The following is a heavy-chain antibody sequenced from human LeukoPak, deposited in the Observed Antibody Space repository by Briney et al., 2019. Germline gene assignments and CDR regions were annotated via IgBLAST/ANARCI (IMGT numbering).Heavy chain of an antibody. J-gene: IGHJ3*02. V-gene: IGHV4-30-4*01. D-gene: IGHD2-2*01. Sequence: SGTLSLTCTVSGGSISSGDYYWSWIRQPPGKGLEWIGYIYYSGSTYYNPSLKSRVTISVDTSKNQFSLKLSSVTAADTAVYYCARGTAIPAAKRDDAFDIWGQGTMVTVSS. CDR1: GGSISSGDYY. CDR2: IYYSGST. CDR3: ARGTAIPAAKRDDAFDI.